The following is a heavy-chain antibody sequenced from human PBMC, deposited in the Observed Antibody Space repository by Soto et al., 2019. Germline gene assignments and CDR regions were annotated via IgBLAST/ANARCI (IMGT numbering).Heavy chain of an antibody. J-gene: IGHJ4*02. CDR1: GFTFSSYG. CDR3: ARDHGRYNWNDRTEFDY. Sequence: GGSLRLSCAASGFTFSSYGMHWVRQAPGKGLEWVAVIWYDGSNKYYADSVKGRFTISRDNSKNTLYLQMNSLRAEDTAVYYCARDHGRYNWNDRTEFDYWGQGTLVTVSS. CDR2: IWYDGSNK. V-gene: IGHV3-33*01. D-gene: IGHD1-20*01.